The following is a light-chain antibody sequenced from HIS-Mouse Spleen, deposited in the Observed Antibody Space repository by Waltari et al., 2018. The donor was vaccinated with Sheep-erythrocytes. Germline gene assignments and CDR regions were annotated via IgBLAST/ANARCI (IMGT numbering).Light chain of an antibody. CDR1: SSYVGSSNL. CDR3: CSYAGSSTPWV. Sequence: QSALTQPASVSGSPGQSITLSCTGTSSYVGSSNLVSWYQQHPGKAPKLLIYEGSKRPSGVSNRFSGSKSGNTASLTISGLQAEDEADYYCCSYAGSSTPWVFGGGTKLTVL. J-gene: IGLJ3*02. V-gene: IGLV2-23*01. CDR2: EGS.